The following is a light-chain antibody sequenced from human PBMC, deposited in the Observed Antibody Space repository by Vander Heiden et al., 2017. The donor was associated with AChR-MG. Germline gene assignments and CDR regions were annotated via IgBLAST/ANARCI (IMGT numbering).Light chain of an antibody. Sequence: EIVMTQSPATLSVSPGEKVTLTCRASQSLGTKLAWYQHKPGQAPRLLIYGAFTRATDIPVRFSGSGSGTDFILTISSLQSEDFATYYCQQHRIWPPKTFGQGTKVEIK. CDR2: GAF. CDR3: QQHRIWPPKT. J-gene: IGKJ1*01. CDR1: QSLGTK. V-gene: IGKV3-15*01.